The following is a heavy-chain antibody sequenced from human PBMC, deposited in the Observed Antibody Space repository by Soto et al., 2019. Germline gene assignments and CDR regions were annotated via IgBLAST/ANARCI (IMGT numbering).Heavy chain of an antibody. J-gene: IGHJ5*02. CDR3: ARVGGGYDFWSGYWNWFDP. D-gene: IGHD3-3*01. Sequence: QVQLVQSGAEVKKPGASVKVSCKASGYTFTSYGISWVRQAPGQGLEWMGWISAYNGNTNYAQKLQGRVTMTTNTSTSTAYMELRSLRSDDTAVYYCARVGGGYDFWSGYWNWFDPWGQGTLVTVSS. CDR2: ISAYNGNT. V-gene: IGHV1-18*04. CDR1: GYTFTSYG.